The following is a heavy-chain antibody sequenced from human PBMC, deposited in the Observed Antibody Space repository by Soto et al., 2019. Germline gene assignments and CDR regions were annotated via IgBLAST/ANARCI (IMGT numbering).Heavy chain of an antibody. Sequence: PSETLSLTCTVSGDSIISSDFYWGWVRQPPGKGLEWIGSIFYLGSSYYNPSLKSRVMMSVDTSKKQFSLKLRSVTAADTAVYYCVRDGTKTLRDWFDPWGQGISVTVSS. CDR1: GDSIISSDFY. J-gene: IGHJ5*02. CDR2: IFYLGSS. V-gene: IGHV4-39*07. D-gene: IGHD1-1*01. CDR3: VRDGTKTLRDWFDP.